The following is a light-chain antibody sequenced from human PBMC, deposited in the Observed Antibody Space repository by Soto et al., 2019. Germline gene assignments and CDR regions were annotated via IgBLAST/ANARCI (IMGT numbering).Light chain of an antibody. Sequence: QSVLTQPASVSGSPGQSITISCTGTSSDIGGSNYVSWYQQHPGKAPKLIIYEVTNRPSGVSDRFSGSKSDNTASLIISGLQAEDEAHYYCSSYRINTVVFGSGTKVTVL. CDR3: SSYRINTVV. V-gene: IGLV2-14*01. CDR1: SSDIGGSNY. CDR2: EVT. J-gene: IGLJ1*01.